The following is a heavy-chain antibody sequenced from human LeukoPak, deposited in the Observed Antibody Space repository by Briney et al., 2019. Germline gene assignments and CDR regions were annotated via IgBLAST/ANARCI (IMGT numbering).Heavy chain of an antibody. Sequence: PLETLSPTCTVAGGSLSTICYNCDWIREPPGKGLEWIGSIHYSVITYYNPCLKSRVTISVDTSKTQFSLILNSVTVADTAVYYCARHVYPSDSRSYSYSFHLWGRDTRVTVSS. CDR3: ARHVYPSDSRSYSYSFHL. CDR2: IHYSVIT. D-gene: IGHD2/OR15-2a*01. V-gene: IGHV4-39*01. J-gene: IGHJ1*01. CDR1: GGSLSTICYN.